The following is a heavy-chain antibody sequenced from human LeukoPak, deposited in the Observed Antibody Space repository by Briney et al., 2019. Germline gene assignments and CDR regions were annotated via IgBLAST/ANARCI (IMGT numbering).Heavy chain of an antibody. Sequence: PGGSLRLSCAASGFTVSSNYMSWVRQAPGKGLEWVSVIYSGGSTYYADSVKGRFTIYRDNSKNTLYIQMNSLRAEDTAVYYCARDIRYSYKRTIITFGGVISPAIPPLGYWGQGTLVTVSS. D-gene: IGHD3-16*02. CDR2: IYSGGST. CDR3: ARDIRYSYKRTIITFGGVISPAIPPLGY. V-gene: IGHV3-66*01. J-gene: IGHJ4*02. CDR1: GFTVSSNY.